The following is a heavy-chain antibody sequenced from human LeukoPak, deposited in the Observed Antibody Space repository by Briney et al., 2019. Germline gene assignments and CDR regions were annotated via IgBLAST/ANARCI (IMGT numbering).Heavy chain of an antibody. CDR1: GGSFSGYY. V-gene: IGHV4-34*01. CDR3: ASGSYSFYYMDV. J-gene: IGHJ6*03. CDR2: INHSGST. Sequence: SETLSLTCAVYGGSFSGYYWSWIRQPPGKGLEWIGEINHSGSTNYNPSLKSRVTISVDTSKNQFSLRLSSVTAADTAVYYCASGSYSFYYMDVWGKGTTVTVSS. D-gene: IGHD1-26*01.